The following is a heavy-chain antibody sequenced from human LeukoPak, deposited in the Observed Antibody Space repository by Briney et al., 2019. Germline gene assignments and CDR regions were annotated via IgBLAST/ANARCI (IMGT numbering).Heavy chain of an antibody. V-gene: IGHV1-69*01. CDR3: ARGIVVVPAAILGTFDY. Sequence: SVKVSCKASGGTFSSYAISWLRQAPGQGLEWMGGIIPIFGTANYAQKFQGRVTTTADESTSTAYMELSSLRSEDTAVYYCARGIVVVPAAILGTFDYRGQGTLVTVSS. J-gene: IGHJ4*02. CDR1: GGTFSSYA. CDR2: IIPIFGTA. D-gene: IGHD2-2*02.